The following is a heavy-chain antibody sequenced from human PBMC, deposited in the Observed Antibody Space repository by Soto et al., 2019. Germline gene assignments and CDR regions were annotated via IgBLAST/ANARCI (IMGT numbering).Heavy chain of an antibody. Sequence: SETLSLTCTVSGDSISSNNNYWSWIRQPPGEGLEWIGLISYSGTTSYSPSLKSRVAISLDTSKNQFSLSLSSVTAADTAVYYCARGRGYSYGLDPWGQGTLVTVSS. J-gene: IGHJ5*02. D-gene: IGHD5-18*01. CDR1: GDSISSNNNY. V-gene: IGHV4-30-4*01. CDR2: ISYSGTT. CDR3: ARGRGYSYGLDP.